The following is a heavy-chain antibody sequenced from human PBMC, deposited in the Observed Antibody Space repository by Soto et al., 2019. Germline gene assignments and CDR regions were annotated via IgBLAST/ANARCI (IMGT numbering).Heavy chain of an antibody. CDR1: GGSISSYY. D-gene: IGHD6-6*01. Sequence: SETLSLTCTVSGGSISSYYWSWIRQPPGKGLEWIGYIYYSGSTNYNPSLKSRVTISVDTSKNQFSLKLSSVTAADTAVYYCARIKYPYGMDVWGQGTTVTVSS. J-gene: IGHJ6*02. CDR2: IYYSGST. V-gene: IGHV4-59*01. CDR3: ARIKYPYGMDV.